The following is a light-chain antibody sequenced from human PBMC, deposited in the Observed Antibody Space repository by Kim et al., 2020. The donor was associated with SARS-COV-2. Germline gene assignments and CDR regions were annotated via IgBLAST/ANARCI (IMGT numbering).Light chain of an antibody. CDR3: LQHNGYPRT. Sequence: DIQMTQSPSSLSASLGDRVTITCRASEGIKNDLGWYQQKPGKAPKCLIYAASILQSGVPSRFSGSGYGTQFTLTINSLQPEDFATYYCLQHNGYPRTFGQGTKVDIK. V-gene: IGKV1-17*01. CDR1: EGIKND. CDR2: AAS. J-gene: IGKJ1*01.